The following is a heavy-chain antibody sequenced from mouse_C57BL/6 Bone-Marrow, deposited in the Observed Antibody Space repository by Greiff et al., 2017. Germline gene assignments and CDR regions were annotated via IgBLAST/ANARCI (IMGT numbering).Heavy chain of an antibody. Sequence: EVQLVESVAELVRPGASVKLSCTASGFNIKNTYMHWVKQRPEQGLEWIGRIDPANGNTKYAPKFQGTATITADTSSNTAYLQLSSLTSDDTAIDYCARDTVVATDAMDYWGQGTSVTVSS. CDR3: ARDTVVATDAMDY. V-gene: IGHV14-3*01. D-gene: IGHD1-1*01. CDR1: GFNIKNTY. J-gene: IGHJ4*01. CDR2: IDPANGNT.